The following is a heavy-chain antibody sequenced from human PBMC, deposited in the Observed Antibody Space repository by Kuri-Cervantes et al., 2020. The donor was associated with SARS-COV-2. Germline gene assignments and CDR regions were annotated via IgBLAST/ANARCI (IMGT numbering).Heavy chain of an antibody. CDR2: ISSSSSYT. J-gene: IGHJ3*02. D-gene: IGHD3-10*01. V-gene: IGHV3-11*06. CDR3: ARGWDYYGSGQTYDAFDI. CDR1: GFTFSDYY. Sequence: GGSLRLSCAASGFTFSDYYMSWIRQAPGKGLEWVSYISSSSSYTNYADSVKGRFTISRDNAKNSLYLQMSSLRAEDTAVYYCARGWDYYGSGQTYDAFDIWGQGTMVTVSS.